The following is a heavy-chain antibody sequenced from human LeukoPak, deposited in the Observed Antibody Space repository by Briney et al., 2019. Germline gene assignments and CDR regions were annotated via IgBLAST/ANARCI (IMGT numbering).Heavy chain of an antibody. CDR1: GYTFTSYG. CDR3: ARTPLRYFDWWPYDY. J-gene: IGHJ4*02. V-gene: IGHV1-18*01. D-gene: IGHD3-9*01. Sequence: GASVKVSCKASGYTFTSYGISWVRQAPGQGLEWMGWISGYNGNTNYAQKLQGRVTMTTDTSTSTAYMELRSLRSDDTAVYYCARTPLRYFDWWPYDYWGQGTLVTVSS. CDR2: ISGYNGNT.